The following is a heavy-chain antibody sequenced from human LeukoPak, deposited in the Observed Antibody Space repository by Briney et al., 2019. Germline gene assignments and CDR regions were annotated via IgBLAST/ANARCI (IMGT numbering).Heavy chain of an antibody. CDR3: ACLLGAAAGDY. J-gene: IGHJ4*02. CDR1: GFSFSSYG. CDR2: IRSDGSNK. Sequence: GGSLRLSCAGSGFSFSSYGMHWVRQAPGKGLEWMAFIRSDGSNKYYADSVKGRFTISRDNSKNTLYLQMNSLRADDTAVYYCACLLGAAAGDYWGQGTLVTVSS. V-gene: IGHV3-30*02. D-gene: IGHD6-13*01.